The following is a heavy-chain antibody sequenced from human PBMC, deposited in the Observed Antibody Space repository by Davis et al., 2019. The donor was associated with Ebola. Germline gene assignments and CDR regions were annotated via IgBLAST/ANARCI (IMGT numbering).Heavy chain of an antibody. CDR3: ARGKLWFGELFHGGWFDP. V-gene: IGHV3-21*01. CDR2: ISSSSSYI. D-gene: IGHD3-10*01. Sequence: GGSLRLSCAASGFTFTSYAMNWVRQAPGKGLEWVSSISSSSSYIYYADSVKGRFTISRDNAKNSLYLQMNSLRAEDTAVYYCARGKLWFGELFHGGWFDPWGQGTLVTVSS. CDR1: GFTFTSYA. J-gene: IGHJ5*02.